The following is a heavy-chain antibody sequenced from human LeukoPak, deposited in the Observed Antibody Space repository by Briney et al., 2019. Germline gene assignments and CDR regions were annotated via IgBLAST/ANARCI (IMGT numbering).Heavy chain of an antibody. CDR3: ATVRRAMIVAWGYGY. J-gene: IGHJ4*02. D-gene: IGHD3-22*01. Sequence: ASVKVSCKASGYTFASYGISWVRQAPGQGLEWMGWISAYNGNTNYAQKLQGRVTMTTDTSTSTAYMELSSLRSEDTAVYYCATVRRAMIVAWGYGYWGQGTLVTVSS. CDR2: ISAYNGNT. CDR1: GYTFASYG. V-gene: IGHV1-18*01.